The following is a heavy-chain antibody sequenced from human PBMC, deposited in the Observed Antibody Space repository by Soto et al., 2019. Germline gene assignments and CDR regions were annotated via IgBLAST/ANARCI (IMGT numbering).Heavy chain of an antibody. CDR2: MNPNSGNT. D-gene: IGHD3-3*01. V-gene: IGHV1-8*01. CDR3: ARFDFGVVTSDDY. J-gene: IGHJ4*02. Sequence: ASLKVSCKASGYTFTSYDINWVLQATGQGLEWMGWMNPNSGNTGYAQKFQGRVTMTRNTSISTAYMELSSLRSEDTAVYYCARFDFGVVTSDDYWGQGTLVTVSS. CDR1: GYTFTSYD.